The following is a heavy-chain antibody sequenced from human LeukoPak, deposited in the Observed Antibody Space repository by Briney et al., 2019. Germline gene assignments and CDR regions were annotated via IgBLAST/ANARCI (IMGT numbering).Heavy chain of an antibody. D-gene: IGHD1-26*01. Sequence: PSETLSLTCTVSGGSISSGNYYWSWIRQPAGKGLEWVGRIYNNGSANYNPSLKSRVTISVDRSKNQFSLKLSSVTAADTAVYYCASLIVGATSKYYFDYWGQGTLVTVSS. CDR1: GGSISSGNYY. CDR2: IYNNGSA. J-gene: IGHJ4*02. CDR3: ASLIVGATSKYYFDY. V-gene: IGHV4-61*02.